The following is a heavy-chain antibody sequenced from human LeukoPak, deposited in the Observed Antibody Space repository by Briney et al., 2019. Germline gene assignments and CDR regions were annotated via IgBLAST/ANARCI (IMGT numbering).Heavy chain of an antibody. V-gene: IGHV4-34*01. D-gene: IGHD6-19*01. J-gene: IGHJ4*02. CDR3: ARQNSSGWPIDY. CDR1: GGSFSGYY. Sequence: LKPSETLSLTCAVYGGSFSGYYWSWIRQPPGKGLEWIGEINHSGSTNYNPSLKSRVTISVDTSKNQFSLKLSSVTAADTAVYYCARQNSSGWPIDYWGQGTLVTVSS. CDR2: INHSGST.